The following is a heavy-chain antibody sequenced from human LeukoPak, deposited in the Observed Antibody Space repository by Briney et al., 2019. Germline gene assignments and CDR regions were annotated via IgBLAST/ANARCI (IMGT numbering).Heavy chain of an antibody. V-gene: IGHV1-18*01. CDR2: ISAYNGNT. J-gene: IGHJ5*02. D-gene: IGHD3-16*01. CDR1: GYTFTSYG. CDR3: ARSSSLGEPDNWFDP. Sequence: ASVKISCKASGYTFTSYGISWVRQAPGQGLEWMGWISAYNGNTNYAQKLQGRVTMTTDTSTSTAYMELRGLRSDDTAVYYCARSSSLGEPDNWFDPWGQGTLVTVSS.